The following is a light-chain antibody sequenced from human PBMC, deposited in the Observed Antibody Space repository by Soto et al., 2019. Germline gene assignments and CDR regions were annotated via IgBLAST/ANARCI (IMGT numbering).Light chain of an antibody. V-gene: IGKV4-1*01. CDR2: WAS. J-gene: IGKJ2*01. CDR1: QSVLYSSNNKNY. Sequence: DIVMTQSPDSLAVSLGERATINCKSSQSVLYSSNNKNYLAWYQQRPGQPPKLLIYWASTRESGVPDRFSGSASGTDFPLTITSLQAEDVAVYYCQQYESTPPTFGQGTKLEIK. CDR3: QQYESTPPT.